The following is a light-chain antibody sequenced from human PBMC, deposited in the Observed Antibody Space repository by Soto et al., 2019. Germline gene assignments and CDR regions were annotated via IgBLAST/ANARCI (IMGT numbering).Light chain of an antibody. CDR2: ELS. CDR3: SSYAGSNNFVV. J-gene: IGLJ2*01. V-gene: IGLV2-8*01. Sequence: QSALTQPPSASGSPGQSVTISCTGTNSDVGGYNYVSWYQQHPGKAPKLMIYELSKRPSGVPDRFSGSKSGNPASLTVSGLQAEDEADYYCSSYAGSNNFVVFGGGTKLTVL. CDR1: NSDVGGYNY.